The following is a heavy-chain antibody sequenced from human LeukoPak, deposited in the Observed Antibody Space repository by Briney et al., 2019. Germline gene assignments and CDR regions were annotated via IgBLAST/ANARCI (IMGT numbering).Heavy chain of an antibody. CDR2: MSPNSGNT. J-gene: IGHJ4*02. CDR1: GYTFTSYD. V-gene: IGHV1-8*01. D-gene: IGHD3-22*01. CDR3: ARSYYYDSSGYYGGMDY. Sequence: ASVTVSCTASGYTFTSYDINWMRQATGQGLEWMGWMSPNSGNTKYSQKFQGRVTITRDTSASTAYMELSSLRSEDTAVYYCARSYYYDSSGYYGGMDYWGQGTLVTVSS.